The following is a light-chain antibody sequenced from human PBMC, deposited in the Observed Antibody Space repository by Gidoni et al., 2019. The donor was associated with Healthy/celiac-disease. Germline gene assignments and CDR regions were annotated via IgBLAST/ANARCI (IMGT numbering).Light chain of an antibody. CDR1: QRVSSSY. J-gene: IGKJ2*01. CDR3: QQYGSSPRYT. CDR2: GAS. V-gene: IGKV3-20*01. Sequence: EIDLTLSPGTLSLSPGERATLSCRASQRVSSSYLAWYQQKPGQAPRPLIYGASSRATGIPDRFSGSGSGTDFTLTISRLEPEDFAVYYCQQYGSSPRYTFGQGTKLEIK.